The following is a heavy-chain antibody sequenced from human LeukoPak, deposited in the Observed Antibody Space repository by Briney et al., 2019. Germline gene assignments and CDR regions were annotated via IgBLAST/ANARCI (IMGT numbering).Heavy chain of an antibody. CDR2: IWYDGSNK. Sequence: GRSLRLSCAASGFTFSSYGMHWVRQAPGKGLEWVAVIWYDGSNKYYADSVKGRFTISRDNSKNTLYLQMNSLRAEDTAVYYCARGEGLGTTNGGYYFAYWGQGSLVIVSS. CDR3: ARGEGLGTTNGGYYFAY. V-gene: IGHV3-33*01. J-gene: IGHJ4*02. D-gene: IGHD1-26*01. CDR1: GFTFSSYG.